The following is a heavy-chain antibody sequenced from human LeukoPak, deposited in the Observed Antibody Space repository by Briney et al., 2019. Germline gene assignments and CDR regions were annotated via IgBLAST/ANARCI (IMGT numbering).Heavy chain of an antibody. V-gene: IGHV3-7*01. CDR1: GFTSSSHW. J-gene: IGHJ5*02. CDR2: INPDGSEE. D-gene: IGHD3-3*01. CDR3: MAGGHYSGT. Sequence: PGGSLRPSCAASGFTSSSHWMGWVRQAPGKGLEWVANINPDGSEENYVDSVKGRFTISRDNGKNSMYLQMSSLRAEDTAVYYCMAGGHYSGTWGQGSLVTVSS.